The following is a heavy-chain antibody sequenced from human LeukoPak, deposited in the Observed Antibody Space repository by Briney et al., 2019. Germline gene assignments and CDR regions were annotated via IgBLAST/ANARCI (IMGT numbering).Heavy chain of an antibody. D-gene: IGHD3-22*01. V-gene: IGHV1-69*05. J-gene: IGHJ4*02. CDR2: IIPIFGTA. CDR3: ASCFYDSSGYYYYFDY. CDR1: GGTFSSYA. Sequence: GASVKVSCKASGGTFSSYAISWARQAPGQGLEWMGGIIPIFGTANYAQKFQGRVTITTDESTSTAYMELSSLRSEDTAVYYCASCFYDSSGYYYYFDYWGQGTLVTVSS.